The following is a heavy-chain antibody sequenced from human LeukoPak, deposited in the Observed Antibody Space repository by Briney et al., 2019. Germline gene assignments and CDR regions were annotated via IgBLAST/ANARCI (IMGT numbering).Heavy chain of an antibody. CDR3: ARDRRATITTGAFGY. D-gene: IGHD5-12*01. Sequence: SETLSLTCTVSGYSISSGYYWGWIRQPAGKGLEWIGRIYTSGSTNYNPSLKSRVTMSVDTSKSQFSLKLNSVTAADTAVYYCARDRRATITTGAFGYWGQGTLVTVSS. J-gene: IGHJ4*02. V-gene: IGHV4-4*07. CDR1: GYSISSGYY. CDR2: IYTSGST.